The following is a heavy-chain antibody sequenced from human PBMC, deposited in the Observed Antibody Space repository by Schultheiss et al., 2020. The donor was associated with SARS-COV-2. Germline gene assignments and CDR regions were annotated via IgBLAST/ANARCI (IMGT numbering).Heavy chain of an antibody. D-gene: IGHD3-22*01. CDR2: IDWDDDK. Sequence: SGPTLVKPTQTLTLTCTFSGFSLSTSGMCVSWIRQPPGKALEWLARIDWDDDKYYSTSLKTRLTISKDTSKNQVVLTMTNMDPVDTATYYCAHSGTYYYDSSGYYQYYFDYWGQGTLVTVSS. V-gene: IGHV2-70*12. J-gene: IGHJ4*02. CDR3: AHSGTYYYDSSGYYQYYFDY. CDR1: GFSLSTSGMC.